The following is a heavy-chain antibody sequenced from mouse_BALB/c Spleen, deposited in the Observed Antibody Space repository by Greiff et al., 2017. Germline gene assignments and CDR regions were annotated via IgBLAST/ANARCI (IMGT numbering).Heavy chain of an antibody. CDR3: AREGMLLRFYYAMDY. CDR1: GYTFTSYW. J-gene: IGHJ4*01. Sequence: VQLQQSGAELAKPGASVKMSCKASGYTFTSYWMHWVKQRPGQGLEWIGYINPSTGYTEYNQKFKDKATLTADKSSSTAYMQLSSLTSEDSAVYYCAREGMLLRFYYAMDYWGQGTSVTVSS. D-gene: IGHD1-1*01. V-gene: IGHV1-7*01. CDR2: INPSTGYT.